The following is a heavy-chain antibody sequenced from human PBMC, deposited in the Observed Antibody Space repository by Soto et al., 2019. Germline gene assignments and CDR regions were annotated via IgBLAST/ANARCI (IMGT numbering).Heavy chain of an antibody. V-gene: IGHV4-31*03. J-gene: IGHJ4*02. CDR2: IYYSGST. Sequence: QVQLQESVPGLVKPSQTLSLTCTVSGGSISSGGYYWSWIRQHPGKGLEWIGYIYYSGSTYYNPSLKSRVTISVDTSKNQFSLKLSSVTAADTAVYYCARDCGGDCPMRYFDYWGQGTLVTVSS. CDR3: ARDCGGDCPMRYFDY. D-gene: IGHD2-21*02. CDR1: GGSISSGGYY.